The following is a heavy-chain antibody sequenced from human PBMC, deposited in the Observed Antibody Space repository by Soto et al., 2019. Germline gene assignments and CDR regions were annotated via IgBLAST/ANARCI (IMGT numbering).Heavy chain of an antibody. CDR2: SYYSGST. V-gene: IGHV4-39*01. CDR3: AGGSGWYFDL. J-gene: IGHJ2*01. D-gene: IGHD3-10*01. CDR1: GGSISSSSYY. Sequence: QLQLQESGPGLVKPSETLSLTCTVSGGSISSSSYYWGWIRQPPGKGLEWIGSSYYSGSTYYNPSLKSRVTISGDTSKNQFSLKLSSGTAADTAVYYCAGGSGWYFDLWGRGTLVTVSS.